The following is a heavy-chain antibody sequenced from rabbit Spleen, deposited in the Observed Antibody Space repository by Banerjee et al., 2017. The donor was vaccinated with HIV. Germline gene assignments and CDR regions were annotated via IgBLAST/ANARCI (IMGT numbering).Heavy chain of an antibody. J-gene: IGHJ4*01. Sequence: QEQLVESGGGLVQPGGSLKLSCTVSGFDISKYGVTWVRQAPGKGLEWIGYIDPIFGVSYYATWVNGRFTISSHDAQNTLYLQLSSLTAADTATYFCARGSAAMTMVITGFYFNLWGPGTLVTVS. D-gene: IGHD2-1*01. CDR3: ARGSAAMTMVITGFYFNL. CDR1: GFDISKYG. CDR2: IDPIFGVS. V-gene: IGHV1S47*01.